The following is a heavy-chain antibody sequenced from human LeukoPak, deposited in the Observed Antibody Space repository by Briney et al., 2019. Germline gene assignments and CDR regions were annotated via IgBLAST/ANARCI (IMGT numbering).Heavy chain of an antibody. CDR2: ISGSGGST. CDR1: GFTFSSYA. CDR3: ARGQWEGMDV. Sequence: GGSLRLSCAASGFTFSSYAMSWVRQVPGKGLEWVSAISGSGGSTYYADSVKGRFTISRDNAKNSLYLQMNSLRAEDTAAYYCARGQWEGMDVWGKGTTVTVSS. J-gene: IGHJ6*04. D-gene: IGHD1-26*01. V-gene: IGHV3-23*01.